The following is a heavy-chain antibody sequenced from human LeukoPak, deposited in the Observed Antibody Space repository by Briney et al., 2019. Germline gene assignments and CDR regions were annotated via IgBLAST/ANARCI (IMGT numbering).Heavy chain of an antibody. D-gene: IGHD6-19*01. CDR3: ARRVPYGSGAGQKDAFDV. J-gene: IGHJ3*01. CDR1: GFTFSTYG. CDR2: ISYDGNNK. V-gene: IGHV3-30*03. Sequence: PGGSLRLSCAASGFTFSTYGMHWVRQAPGKGLEWVAVISYDGNNKFYPDSVRGRFTISRDNSKDTLYLQMNSLRVEDTAVYYCARRVPYGSGAGQKDAFDVWGQGTMVTVSS.